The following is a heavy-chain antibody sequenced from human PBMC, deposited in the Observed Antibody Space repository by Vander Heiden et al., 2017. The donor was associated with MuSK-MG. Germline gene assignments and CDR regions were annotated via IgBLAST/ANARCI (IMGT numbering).Heavy chain of an antibody. V-gene: IGHV3-74*01. CDR2: LNSDGRIP. CDR1: GFRFSTYW. Sequence: EVQLVESGGGLVQPGGSLRLSCAASGFRFSTYWMHWVRQVSGKGLVWVSRLNSDGRIPSYADSVEGRFTISRDNAKNTLYLQMNSLRVEDTAVYYCVGSRESLEWFDPWGQGTLVTVSS. J-gene: IGHJ5*02. D-gene: IGHD1-26*01. CDR3: VGSRESLEWFDP.